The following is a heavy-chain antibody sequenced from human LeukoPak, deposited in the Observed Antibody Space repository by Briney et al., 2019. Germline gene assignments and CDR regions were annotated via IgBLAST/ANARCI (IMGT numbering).Heavy chain of an antibody. D-gene: IGHD6-13*01. J-gene: IGHJ6*02. CDR3: ARAPLAAAGAYYYYGMDV. Sequence: PSETLSLTCTVSGGSMSPYHWGWIRQPPGKGLEWTGYIYYSGSTNYNPSLKSRVTISVDRSKNQFSLKLSSVTAADTAVYYCARAPLAAAGAYYYYGMDVWGQGTTVTVSS. CDR1: GGSMSPYH. V-gene: IGHV4-59*12. CDR2: IYYSGST.